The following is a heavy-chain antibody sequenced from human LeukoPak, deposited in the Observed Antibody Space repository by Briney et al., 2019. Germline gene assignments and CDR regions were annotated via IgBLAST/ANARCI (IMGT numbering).Heavy chain of an antibody. D-gene: IGHD4-23*01. V-gene: IGHV4-4*07. CDR2: IYTSGST. J-gene: IGHJ4*02. CDR1: GGSISSYY. CDR3: ATLRGDDYGGNDDY. Sequence: SETLSLTCTVPGGSISSYYWSWIRQPAGKGLEWIGRIYTSGSTNYNPSLKSRVTISVDTSKNQFSLKLSSVTAADTAVYYCATLRGDDYGGNDDYWGQGTLVTVSS.